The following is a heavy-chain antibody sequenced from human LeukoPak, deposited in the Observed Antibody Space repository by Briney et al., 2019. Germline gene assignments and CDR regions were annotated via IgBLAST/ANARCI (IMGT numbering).Heavy chain of an antibody. CDR2: INHSGST. Sequence: SETLSLTCAVYGGSFSGYYWSWIRQPPGKGLEWIGEINHSGSTNYNPSLKSRVTISVDTSKNQFSLKLSSVTAADTAVYYCARGPDWYSSSWSYYGMDVWGQGTTVTVSS. CDR1: GGSFSGYY. J-gene: IGHJ6*02. CDR3: ARGPDWYSSSWSYYGMDV. D-gene: IGHD6-13*01. V-gene: IGHV4-34*01.